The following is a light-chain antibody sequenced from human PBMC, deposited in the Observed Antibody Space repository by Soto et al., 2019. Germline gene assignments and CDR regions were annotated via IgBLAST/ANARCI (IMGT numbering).Light chain of an antibody. J-gene: IGKJ1*01. CDR1: QSVSNDY. CDR3: LLHGSPLCT. Sequence: MGLGKYPIYLSLSPGDRDHLSCVVRQSVSNDYVAWVQQKPGQTPRLLIYSVSSRATGIPDRFSGSGSGTDFTLTISILEAEDVVIYYCLLHGSPLCTLGQGTKVDI. V-gene: IGKV3-20*01. CDR2: SVS.